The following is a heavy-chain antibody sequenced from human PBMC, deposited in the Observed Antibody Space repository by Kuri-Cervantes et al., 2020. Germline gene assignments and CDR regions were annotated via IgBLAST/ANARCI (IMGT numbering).Heavy chain of an antibody. V-gene: IGHV1-46*01. CDR3: AREGGASEYYFDS. CDR2: INPSGGST. CDR1: GYTFTTYY. J-gene: IGHJ4*02. Sequence: ASVKVSCKASGYTFTTYYMHWVRQAPGQGLEWMGIINPSGGSTTYAQKFQGRVTMTRDTSTSTVYMELSSLRSEDTAVYYCAREGGASEYYFDSWGQGTLVTVSS. D-gene: IGHD1-26*01.